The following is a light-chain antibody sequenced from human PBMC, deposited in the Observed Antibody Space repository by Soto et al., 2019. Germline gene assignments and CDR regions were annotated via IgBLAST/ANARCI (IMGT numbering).Light chain of an antibody. V-gene: IGKV3-20*01. Sequence: EIVLTQSPGTLSSSPGERATLSCRASESVSSNYLAWYQQRPGQAPRLLIYAASNRARGIPDRFDGSGSGTDFTLTVSRLEPEDFAVDYCQQYGSAPWTGGQGTKL. J-gene: IGKJ1*01. CDR2: AAS. CDR1: ESVSSNY. CDR3: QQYGSAPWT.